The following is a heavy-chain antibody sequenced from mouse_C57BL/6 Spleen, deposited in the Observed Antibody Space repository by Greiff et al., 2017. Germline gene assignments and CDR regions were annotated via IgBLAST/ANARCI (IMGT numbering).Heavy chain of an antibody. D-gene: IGHD3-2*02. V-gene: IGHV5-9*01. Sequence: EVHLVESGGGLVKPGGSLKLSCAASGFTFSSYTMSWVRQTPEKRLEWVATISGGGGNTYYPDNAKNTLYLQMSSLRSEDTALYYCARLDSSGYAAWFAYWGQGTLVTVSA. CDR3: ARLDSSGYAAWFAY. CDR1: GFTFSSYT. J-gene: IGHJ3*01. CDR2: ISGGGGNT.